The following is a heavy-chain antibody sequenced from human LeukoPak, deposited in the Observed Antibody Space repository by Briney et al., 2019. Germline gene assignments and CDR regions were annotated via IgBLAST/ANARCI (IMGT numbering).Heavy chain of an antibody. CDR2: IWYDGSNK. V-gene: IGHV3-33*01. CDR1: GFTFSSYG. Sequence: PGRSLRLSCAASGFTFSSYGMHWVRQAPGKGLEWVAVIWYDGSNKYYADSVKGRFTISRDNSKNTLYLRMNSLRAEDTAVYYCARDGLVPFDYWGQGTLVTVSS. D-gene: IGHD3/OR15-3a*01. CDR3: ARDGLVPFDY. J-gene: IGHJ4*02.